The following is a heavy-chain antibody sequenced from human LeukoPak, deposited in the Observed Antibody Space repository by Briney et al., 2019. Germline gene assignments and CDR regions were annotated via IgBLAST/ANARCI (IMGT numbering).Heavy chain of an antibody. V-gene: IGHV3-21*04. CDR2: IGSSSTFI. D-gene: IGHD6-13*01. J-gene: IGHJ5*02. Sequence: MPGGSLRLSCAASGFTFTRYTMNWVRQAPGKGLEWVSSIGSSSTFIYYADSVKGRFTISRDNSKNTLYLQMNSLRAEDTAVYYCAKGVAAAGNNWFDPWGQGTLVTVSS. CDR3: AKGVAAAGNNWFDP. CDR1: GFTFTRYT.